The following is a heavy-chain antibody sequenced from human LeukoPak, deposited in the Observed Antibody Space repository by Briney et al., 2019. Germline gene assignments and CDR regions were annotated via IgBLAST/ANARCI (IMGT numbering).Heavy chain of an antibody. J-gene: IGHJ4*02. CDR3: AKDGDSSSFGNDFDY. V-gene: IGHV3-23*01. CDR1: GFTFSSYA. Sequence: GGSLRLSCAASGFTFSSYAMSWVRQAPGKGLEWVSAISGSGGSTYYADSVKGRFTISRDNSKNTLYLQMNSLRAEDTAVYYCAKDGDSSSFGNDFDYWGQGTLVTVSS. CDR2: ISGSGGST. D-gene: IGHD6-6*01.